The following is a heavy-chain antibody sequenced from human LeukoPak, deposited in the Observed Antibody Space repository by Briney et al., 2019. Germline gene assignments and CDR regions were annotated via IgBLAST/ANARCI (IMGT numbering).Heavy chain of an antibody. CDR1: GDSISTGGYF. CDR2: IYAGGKT. CDR3: ARMDYYGSGTYHSWFDP. D-gene: IGHD3-10*01. V-gene: IGHV4-61*02. Sequence: SETLSLTCTVSGDSISTGGYFWSWIRQPAGKGREWIGRIYAGGKTNYNPSLRSRVTISVDTSRNQFSLKLNSVTAADTAVYYCARMDYYGSGTYHSWFDPWGQGTLVTVSS. J-gene: IGHJ5*02.